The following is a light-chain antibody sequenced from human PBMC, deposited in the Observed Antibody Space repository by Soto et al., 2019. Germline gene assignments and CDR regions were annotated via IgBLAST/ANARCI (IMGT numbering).Light chain of an antibody. V-gene: IGKV3-15*01. CDR2: AAT. CDR1: ESINNN. CDR3: QQHHKWPLT. Sequence: EIVMTQSPATLSVSPGEGATLSCTASESINNNLAWYQQKPGQAPRLLIYAATTRATGFPARFSGSGSGTEFTLAISSLQSEDFAVYYCQQHHKWPLTFVGGTKVDIK. J-gene: IGKJ4*01.